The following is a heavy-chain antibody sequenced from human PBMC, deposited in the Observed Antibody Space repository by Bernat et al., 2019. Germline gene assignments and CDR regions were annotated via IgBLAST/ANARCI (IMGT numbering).Heavy chain of an antibody. CDR2: IYYSGST. D-gene: IGHD2-15*01. CDR1: GGSISGYY. J-gene: IGHJ3*02. CDR3: ARDLSGGSHAFDI. Sequence: QVQLQESGPGLVKPSETLSLTCSVSGGSISGYYWSWIRQPPGKELEWIGYIYYSGSTNYNPSLMSRITLSVDTSKNQFSLNLKSVTAADTAVYFCARDLSGGSHAFDIWGQGTVVTVSS. V-gene: IGHV4-59*01.